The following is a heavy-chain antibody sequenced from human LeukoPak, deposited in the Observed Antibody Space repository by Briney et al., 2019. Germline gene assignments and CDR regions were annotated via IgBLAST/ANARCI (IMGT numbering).Heavy chain of an antibody. V-gene: IGHV1-69*04. J-gene: IGHJ3*02. CDR1: GYTFTGYY. D-gene: IGHD2-8*01. Sequence: SVKVSCKASGYTFTGYYMHWVRQAPGQGLEWMGRIIPILGIANYAQKFQGRVTITADKSTSTAYMELSSLRSEDTAVYYCARDRMVYASDAFDIWGQGTMVTVSS. CDR3: ARDRMVYASDAFDI. CDR2: IIPILGIA.